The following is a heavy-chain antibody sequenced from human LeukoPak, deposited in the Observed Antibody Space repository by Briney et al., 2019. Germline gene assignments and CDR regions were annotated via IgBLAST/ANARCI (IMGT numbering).Heavy chain of an antibody. CDR2: IGGSGGST. CDR3: AKDIGGRDGYNSAPLYFDY. V-gene: IGHV3-43*02. J-gene: IGHJ4*02. CDR1: GITFSNYA. Sequence: PGGSLRLSCAASGITFSNYAMTWVRQAPGKGLEWVSGIGGSGGSTYYADSVKGRFTISRDNSKNSLYLQMNSLRTEDTALYYCAKDIGGRDGYNSAPLYFDYWGQGTLVTVSS. D-gene: IGHD5-24*01.